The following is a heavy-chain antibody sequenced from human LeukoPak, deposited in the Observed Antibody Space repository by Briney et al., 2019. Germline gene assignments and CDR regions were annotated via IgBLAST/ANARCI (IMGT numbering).Heavy chain of an antibody. D-gene: IGHD3-16*02. CDR3: ARYRVNDYVWGSYRYTAFDI. CDR2: ISTSSSYI. CDR1: GFTFSSYS. Sequence: PGGSLRLSCAASGFTFSSYSMNWVRQAPGKGLEWVSSISTSSSYICYADSVKGRFTISRDNAKNSLYLQMNSLRAEDTAVYYCARYRVNDYVWGSYRYTAFDIWGQGTMVTVSS. J-gene: IGHJ3*02. V-gene: IGHV3-21*01.